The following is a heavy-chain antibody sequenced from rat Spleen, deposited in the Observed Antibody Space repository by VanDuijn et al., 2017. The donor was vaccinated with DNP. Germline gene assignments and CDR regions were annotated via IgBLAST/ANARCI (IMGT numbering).Heavy chain of an antibody. CDR1: GFTFSNYY. CDR2: ISPGGGNT. CDR3: TKAGGYSPWYFDY. D-gene: IGHD1-11*01. J-gene: IGHJ2*01. Sequence: EVQLVESGGGLVRPGRSLKLSCAASGFTFSNYYMAWVRQAPTKGLEWVASISPGGGNTYYRDSVKGRFTISRDNAKSTLYLQMDSLRSEGTATYYCTKAGGYSPWYFDYWGQGVMVTVSS. V-gene: IGHV5S11*01.